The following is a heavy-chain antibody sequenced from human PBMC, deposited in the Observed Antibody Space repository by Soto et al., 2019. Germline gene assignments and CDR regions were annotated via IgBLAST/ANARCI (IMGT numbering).Heavy chain of an antibody. D-gene: IGHD2-8*01. Sequence: EVQLLESGGGLVQPGGSLRLSCAASGFTFSSYAMSWVRQAPGKGLEWVSAISGSGGSTYYADSVKGRFTISRDNSKNTLYLQMTSLRAEDTAVYYCAKDYGRCTNGVCSPDHYYYYYGMDVWGQGTTVTVSS. J-gene: IGHJ6*02. V-gene: IGHV3-23*01. CDR3: AKDYGRCTNGVCSPDHYYYYYGMDV. CDR2: ISGSGGST. CDR1: GFTFSSYA.